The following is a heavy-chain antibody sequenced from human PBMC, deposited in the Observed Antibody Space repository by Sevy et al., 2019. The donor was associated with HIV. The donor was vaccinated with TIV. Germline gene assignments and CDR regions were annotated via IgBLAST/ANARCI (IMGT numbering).Heavy chain of an antibody. CDR2: ISWISGSI. CDR1: GFTFDDYA. J-gene: IGHJ4*02. Sequence: GGSLRLSCAASGFTFDDYAMHWVRQAPGKGLEWVSGISWISGSIGYAESVKGRFSISRDNAKNSLYLQIISLRAEDTALYDCAKDFGAYCGGYCYGAIDYWGQGTLVTVSS. CDR3: AKDFGAYCGGYCYGAIDY. D-gene: IGHD2-21*01. V-gene: IGHV3-9*01.